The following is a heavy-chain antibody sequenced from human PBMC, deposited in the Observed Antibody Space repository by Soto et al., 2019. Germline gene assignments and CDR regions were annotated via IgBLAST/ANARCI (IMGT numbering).Heavy chain of an antibody. CDR2: FDPEDGET. V-gene: IGHV1-24*01. J-gene: IGHJ6*02. D-gene: IGHD6-6*01. CDR1: GYTLTELS. CDR3: ATVKQLVSFSGGYYGMDV. Sequence: GASVKVSCKVSGYTLTELSMHWVRQAPGKGLEWMGGFDPEDGETIYAQKFQGRVTMTEDTSTDTAYMELSSLRSEDTAVYYCATVKQLVSFSGGYYGMDVWGQGTTVTVSS.